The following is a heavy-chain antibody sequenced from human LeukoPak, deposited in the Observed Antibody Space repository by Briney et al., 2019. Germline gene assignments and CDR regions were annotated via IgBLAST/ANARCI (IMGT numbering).Heavy chain of an antibody. V-gene: IGHV3-9*01. CDR1: GFTFDDYA. CDR2: ISWNSGSI. CDR3: AKGGPSGSYSDY. D-gene: IGHD1-26*01. Sequence: GRSLRLSCAASGFTFDDYAMHWVRQAPGKGLEWVSGISWNSGSIGYADSVKGRFTISRDNAKNSLYLQMNSLRAEDTALYYCAKGGPSGSYSDYWGQGTLVTVSS. J-gene: IGHJ4*02.